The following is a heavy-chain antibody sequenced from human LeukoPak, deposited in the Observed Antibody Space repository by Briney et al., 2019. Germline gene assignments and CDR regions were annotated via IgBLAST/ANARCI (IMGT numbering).Heavy chain of an antibody. CDR1: GGSISSGDYY. CDR2: IYYSGST. D-gene: IGHD3-10*01. J-gene: IGHJ4*02. Sequence: PSQTLSLTCTVSGGSISSGDYYWSWIRQPPGKGLEWIGYIYYSGSTYYNQSLKSRVTISVDTSKNQFSLKLSSVTAADTAVYYCARERFGELLIDYWGQGTLVTVSS. V-gene: IGHV4-30-4*01. CDR3: ARERFGELLIDY.